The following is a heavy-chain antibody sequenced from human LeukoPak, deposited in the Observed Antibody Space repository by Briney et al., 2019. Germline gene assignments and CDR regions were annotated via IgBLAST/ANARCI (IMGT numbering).Heavy chain of an antibody. CDR1: GFTFSYAW. V-gene: IGHV3-15*01. J-gene: IGHJ4*02. CDR3: TAARPRLSNPVWWLPY. D-gene: IGHD2-21*01. CDR2: VKSEPDGGTT. Sequence: KPGGSLRLSCAASGFTFSYAWMSWVRQVPGKGLEWVGRVKSEPDGGTTDYTAPVEGRFTISRDDSRNTLYLQMNSLTAEDTGVYYCTAARPRLSNPVWWLPYWGQGALVTVSS.